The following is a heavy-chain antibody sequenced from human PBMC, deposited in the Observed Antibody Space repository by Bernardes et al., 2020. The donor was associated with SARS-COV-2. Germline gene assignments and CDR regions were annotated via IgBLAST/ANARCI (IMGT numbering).Heavy chain of an antibody. Sequence: GVLRLSCAASGFPFSGSAMHWVRQASGKGLEWVGRIRSKANSYATANAASVKGRFTISRDDSNNTAYLQMNSLKTEDTAVYYCTSPGIADWYWGQGTLVTVSS. D-gene: IGHD6-13*01. CDR2: IRSKANSYAT. CDR1: GFPFSGSA. J-gene: IGHJ4*02. V-gene: IGHV3-73*01. CDR3: TSPGIADWY.